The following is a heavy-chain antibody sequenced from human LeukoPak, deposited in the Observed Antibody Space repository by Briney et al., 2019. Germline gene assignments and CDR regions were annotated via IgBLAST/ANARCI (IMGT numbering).Heavy chain of an antibody. V-gene: IGHV3-7*04. CDR3: ARDGTYTDYDPDFDI. J-gene: IGHJ4*02. D-gene: IGHD5-12*01. CDR2: IKQDGSEK. Sequence: PGGSLRLSCAASGFTFSTYAMSWVRQAPGKGLEWVANIKQDGSEKYYVDSVKGRFTISRDNAKNSLYLQMSSLRAEDTAVFYCARDGTYTDYDPDFDIWGQGTLVTVSS. CDR1: GFTFSTYA.